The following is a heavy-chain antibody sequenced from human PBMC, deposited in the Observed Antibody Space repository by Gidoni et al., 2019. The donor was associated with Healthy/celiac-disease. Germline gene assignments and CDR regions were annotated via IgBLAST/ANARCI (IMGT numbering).Heavy chain of an antibody. D-gene: IGHD6-6*01. V-gene: IGHV1-2*02. CDR3: ARDRGRYSSSSFDY. Sequence: QVQLVQSGAEVKKPGASVNVSCKASGDTFTGYYMHWVRQAPGQGLEWMGWINPNSGGTNYAQTFQGRVTMTRDTSISTAYMELSRLRSDDTAVYYCARDRGRYSSSSFDYWGQGTLVTVSS. CDR1: GDTFTGYY. CDR2: INPNSGGT. J-gene: IGHJ4*02.